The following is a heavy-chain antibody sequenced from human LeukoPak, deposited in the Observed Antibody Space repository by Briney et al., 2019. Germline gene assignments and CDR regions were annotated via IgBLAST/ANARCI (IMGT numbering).Heavy chain of an antibody. V-gene: IGHV1-2*02. CDR2: INPNSGGT. J-gene: IGHJ4*02. D-gene: IGHD2-2*01. CDR3: ATGYLGYCSSTSCYAIDY. Sequence: SVKVSCKPSRYTFTGYYMHWVRQAPGQGLEGMGWINPNSGGTNYAQKFQGRVTMTGDTSIRTAYMELSRLRSDDTAVYYCATGYLGYCSSTSCYAIDYWGQGTLVTVSS. CDR1: RYTFTGYY.